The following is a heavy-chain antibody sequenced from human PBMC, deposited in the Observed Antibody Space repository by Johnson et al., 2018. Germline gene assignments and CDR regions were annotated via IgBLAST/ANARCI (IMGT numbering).Heavy chain of an antibody. D-gene: IGHD1-26*01. CDR1: GFTFDDYA. J-gene: IGHJ6*02. CDR2: ISWNSGSI. CDR3: ATMIGIEDYYYYGMDV. Sequence: VQLVESGGGLVQPGRSLRLSCAASGFTFDDYAMHWVRQAPGKGLEWVSGISWNSGSIGYADSVKGRFTISRDNAKNSLYLQMNSLRAEDTALYYCATMIGIEDYYYYGMDVWGQGTTVTVSS. V-gene: IGHV3-9*01.